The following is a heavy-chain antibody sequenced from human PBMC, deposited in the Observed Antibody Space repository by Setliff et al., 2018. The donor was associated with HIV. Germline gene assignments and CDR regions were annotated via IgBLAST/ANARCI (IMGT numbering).Heavy chain of an antibody. Sequence: LSLTCTVSGGSISSYYWSWIRQPAGKGLEWIGRIYTSGSTTYNPSLKSRVTMSVDTSKNQFSLKLSSVTAADTAVYYCARVGYCSGGSCYGDWYFDLWGRGTLVTVSS. D-gene: IGHD2-15*01. V-gene: IGHV4-4*07. CDR3: ARVGYCSGGSCYGDWYFDL. CDR1: GGSISSYY. CDR2: IYTSGST. J-gene: IGHJ2*01.